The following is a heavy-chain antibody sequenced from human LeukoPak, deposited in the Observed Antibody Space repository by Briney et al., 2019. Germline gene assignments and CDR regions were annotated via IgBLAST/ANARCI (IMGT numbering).Heavy chain of an antibody. CDR1: GFTFSIYN. D-gene: IGHD5-18*01. CDR2: ISSSSSYI. J-gene: IGHJ4*02. Sequence: GGSLRLSCAASGFTFSIYNMNWVRQAPGKGLEWVSSISSSSSYIYYADSVKGRFTISRDNAKNSLYLQMNSLRAEDTAVYYCVRVHVGTDMVDIDYWGQGTLVTVSS. CDR3: VRVHVGTDMVDIDY. V-gene: IGHV3-21*01.